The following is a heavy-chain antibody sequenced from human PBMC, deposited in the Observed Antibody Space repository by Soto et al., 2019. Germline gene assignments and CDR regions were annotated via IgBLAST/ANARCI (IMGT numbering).Heavy chain of an antibody. J-gene: IGHJ6*02. CDR3: ARRMASYYGFDV. Sequence: EVQLVQSGAEVKKPGESLKISCKGSGNSFINYWIGWVRQMPGKGLEWMGIIYPADSDTRYSPSFQGQVTISADKSSSTAFLQWSSLKASDTSRYYSARRMASYYGFDVWGQGTTVTVSS. CDR1: GNSFINYW. V-gene: IGHV5-51*03. CDR2: IYPADSDT.